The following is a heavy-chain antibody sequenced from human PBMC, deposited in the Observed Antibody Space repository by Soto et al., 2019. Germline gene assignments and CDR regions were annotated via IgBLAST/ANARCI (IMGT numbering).Heavy chain of an antibody. D-gene: IGHD3-22*01. CDR2: ISSDGSIT. J-gene: IGHJ4*02. Sequence: GGALRLSCVASGFTFSTYALHWVRQAPGKGLEWVALISSDGSITFYADSVRGRFTISRDNSKNTLYLQMNSLRPEDTAVYYCARGSYYYDSNGHSYYFDYWGQGTRVTVSS. V-gene: IGHV3-30-3*01. CDR3: ARGSYYYDSNGHSYYFDY. CDR1: GFTFSTYA.